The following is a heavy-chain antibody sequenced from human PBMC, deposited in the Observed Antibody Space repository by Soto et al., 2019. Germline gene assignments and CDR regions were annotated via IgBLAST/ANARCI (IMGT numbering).Heavy chain of an antibody. J-gene: IGHJ4*02. Sequence: QVQLVESGGGVVQPGRSLRLSCVASGFTFSSYTMHWVRQAPGKGLEWVAVISYDDGVNKYYADFVKGRFTISRDNSKNTLYLQMHSLRAEDTAVYYCARSISVAGTPEFDNCGQGALVTVSS. V-gene: IGHV3-30-3*01. CDR2: ISYDDGVNK. CDR3: ARSISVAGTPEFDN. CDR1: GFTFSSYT. D-gene: IGHD6-19*01.